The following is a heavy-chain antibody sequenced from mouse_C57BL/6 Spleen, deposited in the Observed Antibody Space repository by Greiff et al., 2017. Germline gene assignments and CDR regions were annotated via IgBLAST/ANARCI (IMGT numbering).Heavy chain of an antibody. J-gene: IGHJ4*01. D-gene: IGHD2-1*01. CDR1: GYTFTSYW. V-gene: IGHV1-69*01. CDR3: ARGNSPAMDD. Sequence: QVQLPQPGAELVMPGASVKLSCKASGYTFTSYWMHWVKQRPGQGLEWIGEIDPSDSYTKYNQKFKGKSTLTVDKSSSTAYMQLSSLTSEESAVYYCARGNSPAMDDWGQGTAVTVSS. CDR2: IDPSDSYT.